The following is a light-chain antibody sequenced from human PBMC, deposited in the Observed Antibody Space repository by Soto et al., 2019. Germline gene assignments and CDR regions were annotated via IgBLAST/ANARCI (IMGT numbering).Light chain of an antibody. J-gene: IGKJ1*01. CDR3: QHYNSYSEA. CDR2: KAS. CDR1: QTISSW. Sequence: RMSQSPSTLSGSVGDRVTITCRASQTISSWLAWYQQKPGKAPKLLIYKASTLKSGVPSRFSGSGSGTEFTLTISSLQPDDFATYYCQHYNSYSEAFGQGTKVDI. V-gene: IGKV1-5*03.